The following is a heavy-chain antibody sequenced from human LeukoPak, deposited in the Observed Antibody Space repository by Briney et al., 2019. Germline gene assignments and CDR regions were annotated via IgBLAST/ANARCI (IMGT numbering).Heavy chain of an antibody. CDR3: ARGGITSSTQFDY. J-gene: IGHJ4*02. CDR1: GFTFDDYA. V-gene: IGHV3-43*02. D-gene: IGHD2-2*01. Sequence: GGSLRLSCAASGFTFDDYAMHWVRQAPGKGLEWVSLISGDGGSTYYADSVKGRFTISRDNSKNSLYLQMNSLSTEDTALYYCARGGITSSTQFDYWGQGTLVTVSS. CDR2: ISGDGGST.